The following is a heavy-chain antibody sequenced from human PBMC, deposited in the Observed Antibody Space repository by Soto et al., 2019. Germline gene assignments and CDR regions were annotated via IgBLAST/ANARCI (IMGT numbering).Heavy chain of an antibody. J-gene: IGHJ4*02. D-gene: IGHD2-2*01. CDR1: GGSISSYY. CDR3: ARDYCSSTSCSPGELDY. Sequence: PSETLSLTCTVSGGSISSYYWSWIRQPPGKGLEWIGYIYYSGSTNYNPSLKSRVTISVATSKNQFSLKLSSVTAADTAVYYCARDYCSSTSCSPGELDYWGQGTLVTVPS. V-gene: IGHV4-59*01. CDR2: IYYSGST.